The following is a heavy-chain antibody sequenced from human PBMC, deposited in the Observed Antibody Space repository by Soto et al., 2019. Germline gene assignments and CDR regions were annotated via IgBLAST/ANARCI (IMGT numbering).Heavy chain of an antibody. CDR2: IIPIFGTA. V-gene: IGHV1-69*01. J-gene: IGHJ4*02. D-gene: IGHD2-21*02. Sequence: QVQLVQSGAEVKKPVSSVKVSCKASGGTFSSYAISWVRQAPGQGLEWMGGIIPIFGTANYAQKFQGRVTITADESTSTAYMELSSLRSEDTAVYYCARDLEYCGGDCYYNWGQGTLVTVSS. CDR1: GGTFSSYA. CDR3: ARDLEYCGGDCYYN.